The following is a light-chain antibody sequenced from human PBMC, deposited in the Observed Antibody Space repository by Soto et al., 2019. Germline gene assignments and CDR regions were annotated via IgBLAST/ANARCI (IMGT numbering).Light chain of an antibody. V-gene: IGKV3-20*01. Sequence: EIVLTQSPGILSLSPGQRVTLSCRARQSVSNDFLAWYQQKPGQAPRLLIYGASTRATDVPDRFSGSGSGADFTLTISRLEPEDFAVYYCQQYGSSPPRTFGQGTKVEMK. CDR2: GAS. CDR1: QSVSNDF. CDR3: QQYGSSPPRT. J-gene: IGKJ1*01.